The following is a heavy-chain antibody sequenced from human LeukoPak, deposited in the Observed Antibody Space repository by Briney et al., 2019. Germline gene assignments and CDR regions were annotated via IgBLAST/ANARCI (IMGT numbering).Heavy chain of an antibody. Sequence: SETLSLTCTVSGGSISSSNYYWSWIRQPPGKGLEWIGYIYYSGSTNYNPSLKSRVTTSVDTSKNQFSLKLSSVTAADTAVYYCARDYDFWSGSRFDYWGQGTLVTVSS. D-gene: IGHD3-3*01. CDR2: IYYSGST. CDR1: GGSISSSNYY. J-gene: IGHJ4*02. V-gene: IGHV4-61*01. CDR3: ARDYDFWSGSRFDY.